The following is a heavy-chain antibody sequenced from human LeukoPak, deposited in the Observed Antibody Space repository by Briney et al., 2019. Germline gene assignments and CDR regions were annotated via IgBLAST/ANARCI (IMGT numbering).Heavy chain of an antibody. CDR2: ISYDGSNK. J-gene: IGHJ3*02. V-gene: IGHV3-30*04. Sequence: GGSLRLSCAASGFPFSPYSMHWVRQAPGKGLEWVALISYDGSNKYYADSVKGRFTISRDKSKNTLYLQMNSLRAEDTAVYYCARDHLYGSYSSSSGGAFDIWGQGTMVTVSS. D-gene: IGHD6-6*01. CDR1: GFPFSPYS. CDR3: ARDHLYGSYSSSSGGAFDI.